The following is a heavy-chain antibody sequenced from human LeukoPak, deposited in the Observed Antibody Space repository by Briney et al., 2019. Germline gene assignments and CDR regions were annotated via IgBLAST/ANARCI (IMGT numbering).Heavy chain of an antibody. CDR1: GGSFSGYY. V-gene: IGHV4-34*01. Sequence: SETLSLTCAVYGGSFSGYYWSWIRQPPGKGLEWIGEINHSGSTNYNPSLKSRVTISVDTSKNQFSLKLSSVTAADTAVYYCARGITDYDFWSGPPFKDYYMDVWGKGTTVTVSS. D-gene: IGHD3-3*01. J-gene: IGHJ6*03. CDR3: ARGITDYDFWSGPPFKDYYMDV. CDR2: INHSGST.